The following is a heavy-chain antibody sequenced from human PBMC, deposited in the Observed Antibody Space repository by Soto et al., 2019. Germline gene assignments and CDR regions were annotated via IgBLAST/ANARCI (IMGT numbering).Heavy chain of an antibody. CDR1: GGSISSSSYY. D-gene: IGHD6-13*01. CDR3: ARHEVSWGYFDY. J-gene: IGHJ4*02. Sequence: PSETLSLTCTVSGGSISSSSYYWGWIRQPPGKGLEWIGSIYYSGSTYYNPSLKSRVAISVDTSKNQFSLKLSSVTAADTAVYYCARHEVSWGYFDYRGQGTLVTVSS. V-gene: IGHV4-39*01. CDR2: IYYSGST.